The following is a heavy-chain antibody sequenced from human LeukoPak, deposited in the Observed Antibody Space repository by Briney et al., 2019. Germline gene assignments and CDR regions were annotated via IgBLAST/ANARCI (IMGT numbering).Heavy chain of an antibody. CDR2: IYYSGST. D-gene: IGHD3-22*01. Sequence: SETLSLTCTVSGGSISSYYWSWLRQPPGKGLEWIGYIYYSGSTNYNPSLKSRVTISVDTSKNQFSLKLSSVTAADTAVYYCARVYYDSSGYYSCFDYWGQGTLVTVSS. V-gene: IGHV4-59*01. CDR1: GGSISSYY. J-gene: IGHJ4*02. CDR3: ARVYYDSSGYYSCFDY.